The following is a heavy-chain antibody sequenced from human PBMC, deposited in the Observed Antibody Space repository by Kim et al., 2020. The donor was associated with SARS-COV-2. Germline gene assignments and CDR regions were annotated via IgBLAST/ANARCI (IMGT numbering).Heavy chain of an antibody. CDR2: INPSGGST. V-gene: IGHV1-46*01. J-gene: IGHJ5*02. Sequence: ASVKVSCKASGYTFTSYYMHWVRQAPGQGLEWMGIINPSGGSTSYAQKFQGRVTMTRDTSTSTVYMELSSLRSEDTAVYYCASVSIAAAGTRWFDPWGQGTLVTVSS. CDR1: GYTFTSYY. D-gene: IGHD6-13*01. CDR3: ASVSIAAAGTRWFDP.